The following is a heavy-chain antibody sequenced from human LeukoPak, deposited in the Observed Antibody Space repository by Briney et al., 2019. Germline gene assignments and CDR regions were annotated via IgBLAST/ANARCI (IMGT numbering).Heavy chain of an antibody. CDR3: AKGVHYYDSSGYYPLGYFDY. CDR2: ISGSGGST. V-gene: IGHV3-23*01. D-gene: IGHD3-22*01. J-gene: IGHJ4*02. Sequence: PGGSLILSCAASGFTFSSYAMSWVRQAPGKGLEWVSAISGSGGSTYYADSVKGRFTISRDNSKNTLYLQMNSLRAEDTAVYYCAKGVHYYDSSGYYPLGYFDYWGQGTLVTVSS. CDR1: GFTFSSYA.